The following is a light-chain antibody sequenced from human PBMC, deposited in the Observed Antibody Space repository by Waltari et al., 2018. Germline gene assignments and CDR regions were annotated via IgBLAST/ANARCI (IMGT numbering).Light chain of an antibody. Sequence: QSVLTQPPSASGTPGQKVTISCSGSSPNIGSNTVNWYQQFPGTAPKLLIHSNNQRPSGVPDRFSGSKSGTSASLAISGLQSEDEADYYCSAWDDSLNGMWVFGGGTKLTVL. CDR2: SNN. CDR3: SAWDDSLNGMWV. V-gene: IGLV1-44*01. J-gene: IGLJ3*02. CDR1: SPNIGSNT.